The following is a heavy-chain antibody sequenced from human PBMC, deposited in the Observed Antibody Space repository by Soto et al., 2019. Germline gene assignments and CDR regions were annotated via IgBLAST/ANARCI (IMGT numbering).Heavy chain of an antibody. V-gene: IGHV3-74*01. CDR2: INSDGSST. CDR1: GFTFSSYW. D-gene: IGHD1-26*01. CDR3: ARVKGRWELPQGLDY. J-gene: IGHJ4*02. Sequence: PGGSLRLSCAASGFTFSSYWMHWVRQAPGKGLVWVSRINSDGSSTSYADSVKGRFTISRDNAKNTLYLQMNSLRAEDTAVYYCARVKGRWELPQGLDYWGQGTLVTVSS.